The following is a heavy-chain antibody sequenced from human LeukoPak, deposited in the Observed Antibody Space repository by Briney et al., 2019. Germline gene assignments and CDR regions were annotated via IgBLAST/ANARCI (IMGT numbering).Heavy chain of an antibody. J-gene: IGHJ4*02. D-gene: IGHD2-2*01. CDR2: MNPNSGNT. Sequence: ASVKVSCKASGYTFTSYGISWVRQATGQGLEWMGWMNPNSGNTGYAQKFQGRVTMTRNTSISTAYMELSSLRSEDTAVYYCARGRRAVVPAAMSYYFDYWGQGTLVTVSS. CDR1: GYTFTSYG. CDR3: ARGRRAVVPAAMSYYFDY. V-gene: IGHV1-8*02.